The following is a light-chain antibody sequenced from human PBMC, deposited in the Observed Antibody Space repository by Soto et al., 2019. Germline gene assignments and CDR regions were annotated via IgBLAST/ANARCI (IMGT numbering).Light chain of an antibody. CDR2: DVS. J-gene: IGLJ1*01. CDR3: SSYTTSISYV. CDR1: ISDVGGYNT. Sequence: QSALTQPASVSGSPGQSITISCTGTISDVGGYNTVSWYQQHPGKVPKLMIHDVSDRPSWVSDRFSGSKSGNTASLTISGLQAEDDDYYYCSSYTTSISYVFGSGTKLTVL. V-gene: IGLV2-14*01.